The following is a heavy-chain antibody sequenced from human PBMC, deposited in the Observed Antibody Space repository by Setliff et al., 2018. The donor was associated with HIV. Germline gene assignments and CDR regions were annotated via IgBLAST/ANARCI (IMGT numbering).Heavy chain of an antibody. J-gene: IGHJ6*03. D-gene: IGHD1-20*01. CDR1: GLTFSRYG. CDR3: AKSFNSGPTNWNIDV. V-gene: IGHV3-30*02. CDR2: IQYDESNK. Sequence: GGSLRLSCAVSGLTFSRYGFHWVRQVPGKGLDWVTFIQYDESNKYYGDSVRGRFTISGDNSKNTLYLQMNSLRSEDTAVYFCAKSFNSGPTNWNIDVWGTGTTVTVSS.